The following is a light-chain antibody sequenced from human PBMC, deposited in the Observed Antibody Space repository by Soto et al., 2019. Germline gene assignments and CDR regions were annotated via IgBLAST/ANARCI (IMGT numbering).Light chain of an antibody. CDR2: VAS. Sequence: EIVLTQSPATLSLSPGERATLSCRASQSFSNYLAWYQQKPGQAPRLLISVASNRATGIPARFSGSGSGTDFTLTISSLESEDFAVYYCQQRGTFGQGTRL. CDR3: QQRGT. V-gene: IGKV3-11*01. J-gene: IGKJ5*01. CDR1: QSFSNY.